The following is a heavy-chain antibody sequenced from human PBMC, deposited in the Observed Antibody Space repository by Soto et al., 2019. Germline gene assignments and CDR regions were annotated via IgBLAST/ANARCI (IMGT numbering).Heavy chain of an antibody. CDR2: ISWNSGRI. J-gene: IGHJ4*02. CDR3: AGASYPTDTVRLYSNSWPQTDRFDY. Sequence: GGSLRLSCAASGFIFDDYAMHWVRQAPGKGLEWVSGISWNSGRIDYADSVKGRFTISRDNAKNSLFLEMNSLRVEDTALYYCAGASYPTDTVRLYSNSWPQTDRFDYRGQGTLVTVSS. D-gene: IGHD6-13*01. CDR1: GFIFDDYA. V-gene: IGHV3-9*01.